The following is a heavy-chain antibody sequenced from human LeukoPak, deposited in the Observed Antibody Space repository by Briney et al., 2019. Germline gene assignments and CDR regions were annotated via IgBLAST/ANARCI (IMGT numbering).Heavy chain of an antibody. CDR3: AREAAGCSSTSCYYRSPLDAFDI. CDR1: GYTFTSYG. V-gene: IGHV1-18*01. D-gene: IGHD2-2*01. CDR2: ISACNGNT. J-gene: IGHJ3*02. Sequence: ASVKVSCKASGYTFTSYGISWVRQAPGQGLEWMGWISACNGNTNYAQKLQGRVTMTTDTSTSTAYMELRSLRSDDTAVYYCAREAAGCSSTSCYYRSPLDAFDIWGQGTMVTVSS.